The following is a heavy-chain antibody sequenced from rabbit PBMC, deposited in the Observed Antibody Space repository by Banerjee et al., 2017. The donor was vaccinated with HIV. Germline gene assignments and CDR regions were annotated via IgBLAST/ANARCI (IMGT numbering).Heavy chain of an antibody. D-gene: IGHD6-1*01. CDR2: IYAVSSGST. CDR3: ARDQHYAGYAGYGYAPYGMDL. Sequence: QSLEETGGGLVQPGASLTLTCTASGFDLSSYYYMCWVRQAPGKGLEWIACIYAVSSGSTYYASWAKGRFTISKTSSTTVTLQMTSLTAADTATYFCARDQHYAGYAGYGYAPYGMDLWGPGTLVTVS. V-gene: IGHV1S40*01. CDR1: GFDLSSYYY. J-gene: IGHJ6*01.